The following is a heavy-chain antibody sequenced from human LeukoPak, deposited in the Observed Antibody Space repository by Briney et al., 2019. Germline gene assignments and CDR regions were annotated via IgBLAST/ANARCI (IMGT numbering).Heavy chain of an antibody. CDR2: IYHSGST. J-gene: IGHJ6*03. D-gene: IGHD3-10*01. Sequence: SGTLSLTCAVSGGSISSSNWRSWVRQPPGKGPEWIGEIYHSGSTNYNPSLKSRVTISVDKSKNQFSLKLSSVTAADTAVYYCARGFGFGELFGYYMDVWGKGTTVTISS. CDR3: ARGFGFGELFGYYMDV. V-gene: IGHV4-4*02. CDR1: GGSISSSNW.